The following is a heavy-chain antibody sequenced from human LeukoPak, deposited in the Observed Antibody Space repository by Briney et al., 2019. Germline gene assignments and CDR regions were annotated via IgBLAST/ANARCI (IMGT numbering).Heavy chain of an antibody. J-gene: IGHJ4*02. V-gene: IGHV3-23*01. D-gene: IGHD3-22*01. CDR1: GFTLSSYE. CDR3: AKGERITMIVVVITSFDY. Sequence: GGSLRLSCAASGFTLSSYEMNWVRQAPGKGLEWVSAISGSGGSTYYADSVKGRFTISRDNSKNTLYLQMNSLRAEDTAVYYCAKGERITMIVVVITSFDYWGQGTLVTVSS. CDR2: ISGSGGST.